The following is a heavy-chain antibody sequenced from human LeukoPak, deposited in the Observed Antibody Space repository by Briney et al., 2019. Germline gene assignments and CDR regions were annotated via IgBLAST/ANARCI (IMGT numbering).Heavy chain of an antibody. CDR3: ARDDANYYDSSGYYDY. D-gene: IGHD3-22*01. J-gene: IGHJ4*02. V-gene: IGHV4-38-2*02. CDR1: GYSISSGYY. CDR2: IYHSGST. Sequence: PSETLSLTCTVSGYSISSGYYWGWIRPPPGKGLEWIGSIYHSGSTYYNPSLKSRVTISVDTSKNQFSLKLSSVTAADTAVYYCARDDANYYDSSGYYDYWGQGTLVTVSS.